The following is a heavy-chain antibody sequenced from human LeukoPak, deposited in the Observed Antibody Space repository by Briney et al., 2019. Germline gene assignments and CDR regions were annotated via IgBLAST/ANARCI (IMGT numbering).Heavy chain of an antibody. CDR2: INSDGSST. CDR3: ARGKGWEQPIDY. J-gene: IGHJ4*02. Sequence: GGSLRLSCAASGFTFSSYWMHWVRQAPGKGLEHVSRINSDGSSTNYAGSVKGRFTISRDNAKNTVYVQMNSLRAEDTAVYYCARGKGWEQPIDYWGQGTLVTASS. CDR1: GFTFSSYW. D-gene: IGHD1-26*01. V-gene: IGHV3-74*01.